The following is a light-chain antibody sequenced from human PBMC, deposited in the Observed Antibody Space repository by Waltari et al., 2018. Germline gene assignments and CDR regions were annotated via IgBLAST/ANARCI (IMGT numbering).Light chain of an antibody. J-gene: IGLJ3*02. V-gene: IGLV2-23*02. CDR1: SSDVGKYNL. CDR3: CSYVRSTWV. CDR2: EVS. Sequence: QSALTQPASVSGSPGQSITISCTGTSSDVGKYNLVSWYQQHPGKAPKVMICEVSKRPSGVSNRFSGSKSGNTASLTISGLQAEDEADYYCCSYVRSTWVFGGGTKLTVL.